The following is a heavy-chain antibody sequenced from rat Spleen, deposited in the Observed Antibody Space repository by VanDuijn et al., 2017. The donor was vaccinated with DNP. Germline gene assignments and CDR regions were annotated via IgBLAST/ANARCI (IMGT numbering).Heavy chain of an antibody. CDR1: GITFSDYS. D-gene: IGHD1-2*01. J-gene: IGHJ2*01. Sequence: EEQLMESGGGLVQPGRSLKLSCEASGITFSDYSMAWVRQAPKKGLEWVATIVYDGSGSYYGDSVMGRFIISRDNAKNTLYLQMDSLRSEDTATYFCTTHGSIASVSTGAMNVWGQGVMVTVSS. CDR3: TTHGSIASVSTGAMNV. CDR2: IVYDGSGS. V-gene: IGHV5S10*01.